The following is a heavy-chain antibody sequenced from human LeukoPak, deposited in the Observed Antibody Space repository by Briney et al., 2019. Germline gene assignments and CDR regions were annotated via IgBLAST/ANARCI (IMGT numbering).Heavy chain of an antibody. D-gene: IGHD2-15*01. J-gene: IGHJ6*04. CDR2: ISSSSGYI. CDR1: GFTFSSYS. V-gene: IGHV3-21*01. Sequence: LGGSLRLSCAASGFTFSSYSMNWVRQAPGKGLEWVSSISSSSGYIYYADSVKGRFTISRDNAKNSLYLQMNSLRAEDTAVYYCARDREMVAATSYYYYYYGMDVWGKGTTVTVSS. CDR3: ARDREMVAATSYYYYYYGMDV.